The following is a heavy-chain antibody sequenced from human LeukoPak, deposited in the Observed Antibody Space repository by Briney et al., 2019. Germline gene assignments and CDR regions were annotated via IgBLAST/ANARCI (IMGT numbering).Heavy chain of an antibody. D-gene: IGHD3-16*01. Sequence: GESLKISCKGSGYSFTRDWIAWVRQMPGKGLEWMGLIYPGDSETKYTPPFEGQVTISADKSINTAYLEWSSLKTSDTAMYYCARGSFTYGPGGDWGQGTLVTVSS. CDR1: GYSFTRDW. J-gene: IGHJ1*01. CDR3: ARGSFTYGPGGD. CDR2: IYPGDSET. V-gene: IGHV5-51*01.